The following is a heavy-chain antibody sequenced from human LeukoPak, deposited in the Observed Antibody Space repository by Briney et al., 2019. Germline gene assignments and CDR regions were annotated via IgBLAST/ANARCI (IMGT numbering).Heavy chain of an antibody. D-gene: IGHD5-18*01. CDR1: GFTFSTYA. Sequence: SGGSLRLSCAASGFTFSTYAMSWLRQAPGKGLEWVSAISGSGGHTYYADSVKGPFTISRDNSKNTLDLQMNSLRAEDTAVYYCAKVGYSYGPFDYWGQGTLVTVSS. CDR2: ISGSGGHT. J-gene: IGHJ4*02. CDR3: AKVGYSYGPFDY. V-gene: IGHV3-23*01.